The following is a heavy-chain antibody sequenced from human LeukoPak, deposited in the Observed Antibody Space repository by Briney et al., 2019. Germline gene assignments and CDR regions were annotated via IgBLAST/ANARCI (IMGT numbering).Heavy chain of an antibody. V-gene: IGHV1-18*01. CDR2: ISAYNGNT. CDR1: GYTFTSYG. Sequence: ASVKVSCKASGYTFTSYGISWVRQAPGQGLEWMGWISAYNGNTNYAQKLQGRVTMTTGTSTSTAYMELRSLRSDDTAVYYCARDNPNYDYVWGSYRYPSQFDYWGQGTLVTVSS. CDR3: ARDNPNYDYVWGSYRYPSQFDY. J-gene: IGHJ4*02. D-gene: IGHD3-16*02.